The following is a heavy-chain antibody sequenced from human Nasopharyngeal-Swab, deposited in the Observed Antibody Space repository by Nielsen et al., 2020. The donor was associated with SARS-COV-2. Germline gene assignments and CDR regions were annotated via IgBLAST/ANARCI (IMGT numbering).Heavy chain of an antibody. CDR3: ARDPGGRFLEGLYGRYYYGMDV. CDR1: GDTCTSDG. V-gene: IGHV1-18*01. J-gene: IGHJ6*02. Sequence: ASVKVSCKAAGDTCTSDGISWGRQAPGQGLEGRGWISAYNGNTNCAQKLQGRVTMTTETSTSRAYMALRSLRSDDTAVYYCARDPGGRFLEGLYGRYYYGMDVWGQGTTVTVSS. CDR2: ISAYNGNT. D-gene: IGHD3-3*01.